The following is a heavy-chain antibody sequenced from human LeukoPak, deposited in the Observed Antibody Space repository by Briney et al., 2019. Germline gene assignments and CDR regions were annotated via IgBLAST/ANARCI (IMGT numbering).Heavy chain of an antibody. Sequence: SETLSLTCAVYGGSFSGYYWSWIRQPPGKGLEWIGEINHSGSTNYNPSLKSRVTISVDTTKNQFSLKLSSVTAADTAVYYCARGGSWFGGANWFDPWGQGTLDTVSS. CDR3: ARGGSWFGGANWFDP. CDR2: INHSGST. CDR1: GGSFSGYY. J-gene: IGHJ5*02. V-gene: IGHV4-34*01. D-gene: IGHD3-10*01.